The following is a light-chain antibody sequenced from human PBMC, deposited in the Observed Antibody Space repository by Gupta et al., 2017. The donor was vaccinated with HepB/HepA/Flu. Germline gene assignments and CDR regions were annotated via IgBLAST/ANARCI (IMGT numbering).Light chain of an antibody. CDR2: GNN. CDR1: NSNIGVGFD. V-gene: IGLV1-40*01. Sequence: SVLTQPPSVSGAPAQRLIIPCTGSNSNIGVGFDVPWFQQVPGTATKLLVYGNNNRPSGVPDRYSASKSGTSASLAITGLQAEDEADYYCQSYDISLSAYVIFGGGTKLTVL. J-gene: IGLJ2*01. CDR3: QSYDISLSAYVI.